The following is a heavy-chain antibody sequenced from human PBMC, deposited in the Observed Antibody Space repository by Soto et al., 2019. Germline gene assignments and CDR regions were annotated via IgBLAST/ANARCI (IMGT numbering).Heavy chain of an antibody. D-gene: IGHD3-22*01. J-gene: IGHJ4*02. Sequence: ASVKVSCKASGYTFTSYYMHWVRQAPGQGLEWMGIINPSGGSTSYAQKFQGRVTMTRDTSTSTVYMELSSLRSEDTAVYYCAGASDSPHDSSGYYPIWGQGTLVTVSS. CDR3: AGASDSPHDSSGYYPI. CDR1: GYTFTSYY. CDR2: INPSGGST. V-gene: IGHV1-46*01.